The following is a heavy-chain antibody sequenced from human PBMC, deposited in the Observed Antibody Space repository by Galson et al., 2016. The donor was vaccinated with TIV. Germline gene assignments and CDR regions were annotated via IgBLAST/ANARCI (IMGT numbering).Heavy chain of an antibody. J-gene: IGHJ4*02. CDR1: GDSVSSNSAA. V-gene: IGHV6-1*01. CDR3: ARATPSVFGIIMTLDS. D-gene: IGHD3-16*01. Sequence: CAISGDSVSSNSAAWNWLRQSPSRGLEWLGRTFYRSKWYNDYAPSVKSRITINPDTSKNQFSLQLNSVTPEDTAVYYCARATPSVFGIIMTLDSWGQGVLVTVSS. CDR2: TFYRSKWYN.